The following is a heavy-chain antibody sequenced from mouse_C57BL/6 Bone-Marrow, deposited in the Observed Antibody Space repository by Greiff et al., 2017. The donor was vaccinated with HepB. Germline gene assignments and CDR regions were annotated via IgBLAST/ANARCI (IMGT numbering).Heavy chain of an antibody. V-gene: IGHV5-6*02. CDR2: ISSGGSYT. J-gene: IGHJ1*03. CDR3: ARGWPQGYFDV. CDR1: GFTFSSYG. Sequence: DVKLVESGGDLVKPGGSLKLSCAASGFTFSSYGMSWVRQTPDKRLEWVATISSGGSYTYYPDSVKGRFTISRDNAKNTLYLQMSSLKSEDTAMYYCARGWPQGYFDVWGTGTTVTVSS. D-gene: IGHD6-1*01.